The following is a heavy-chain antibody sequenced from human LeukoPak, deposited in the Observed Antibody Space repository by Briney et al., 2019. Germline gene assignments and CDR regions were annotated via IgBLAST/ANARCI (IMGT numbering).Heavy chain of an antibody. V-gene: IGHV3-48*04. Sequence: PGGSLRLSCAASGFTFSSYSMNWVRQAPGKGLEWVSYISSSSSTIYYADSVKGRFTISRDNAKNPLYLQMNSLRAEDTAVYYCARVPDYWGQGTLVTVSS. CDR1: GFTFSSYS. CDR2: ISSSSSTI. J-gene: IGHJ4*02. CDR3: ARVPDY.